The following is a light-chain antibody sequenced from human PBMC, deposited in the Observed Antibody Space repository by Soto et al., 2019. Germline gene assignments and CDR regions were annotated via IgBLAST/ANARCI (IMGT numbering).Light chain of an antibody. CDR1: QSVNSN. Sequence: EMVLTQSPGTLSLSPRERATISCRASQSVNSNLAWYQQKAGQAPRLLIYAASSRATGIPDRFSGGGSGTDFTLTISRLQPEDFAVYYCQQCGSSPWTFGQGTMVDIK. V-gene: IGKV3-20*01. J-gene: IGKJ1*01. CDR3: QQCGSSPWT. CDR2: AAS.